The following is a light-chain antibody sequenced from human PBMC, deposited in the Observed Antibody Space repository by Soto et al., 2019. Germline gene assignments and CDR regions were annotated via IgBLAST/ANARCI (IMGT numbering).Light chain of an antibody. CDR3: CSYAGSYFV. J-gene: IGLJ1*01. CDR2: DVS. Sequence: QSALTQPRSVSGSPGQSVTISCTGTSSDVGAYNYVSWFQQHPGKAPKLMMSDVSKRPSGVPDRFSGSKSGTTASLTISGLQAEDEADYYCCSYAGSYFVFGTGTKLTVL. V-gene: IGLV2-11*01. CDR1: SSDVGAYNY.